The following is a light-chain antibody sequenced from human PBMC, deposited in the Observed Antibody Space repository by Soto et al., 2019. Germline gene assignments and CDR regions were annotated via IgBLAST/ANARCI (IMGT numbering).Light chain of an antibody. J-gene: IGKJ1*01. CDR3: MQGTHFTFT. CDR2: RVS. V-gene: IGKV2-30*01. Sequence: VVMTQSQLSMPVPLGQPASMSCRSSTGLVYSDGNIYLNWFQQRPGQSPRRLIYRVSNGDSGVPDRFSGSGSGTDFTLTIIRVEAEDVGVYYCMQGTHFTFTFGPGTKVEIK. CDR1: TGLVYSDGNIY.